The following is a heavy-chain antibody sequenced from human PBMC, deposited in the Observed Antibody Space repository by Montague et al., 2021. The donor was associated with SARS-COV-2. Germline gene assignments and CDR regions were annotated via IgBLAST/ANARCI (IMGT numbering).Heavy chain of an antibody. J-gene: IGHJ4*02. V-gene: IGHV3-21*01. Sequence: SLRLSCAASGFTFGTSTMIWVRQAPGKGLEWVSSISSGSSFTLYADSVKGRFTISRDNAGNSLYLQMDSLRPEDTAVYFCARDRYSNASPDYWGQGTLVTVSS. D-gene: IGHD1-26*01. CDR3: ARDRYSNASPDY. CDR1: GFTFGTST. CDR2: ISSGSSFT.